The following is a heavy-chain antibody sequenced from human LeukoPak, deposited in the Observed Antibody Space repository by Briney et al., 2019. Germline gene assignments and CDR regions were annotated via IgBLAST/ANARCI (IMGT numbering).Heavy chain of an antibody. CDR1: GGSISSYY. CDR3: ARHWATADMDV. J-gene: IGHJ6*02. V-gene: IGHV4-59*08. Sequence: SETLSLTCTVSGGSISSYYWSWIRQPPGKGLEWIGYIYYSGSTNYNPSLKSRVTISVDTSKNQFSLKLSSVTAADTAVYYCARHWATADMDVWGQGTMVTVSS. CDR2: IYYSGST. D-gene: IGHD7-27*01.